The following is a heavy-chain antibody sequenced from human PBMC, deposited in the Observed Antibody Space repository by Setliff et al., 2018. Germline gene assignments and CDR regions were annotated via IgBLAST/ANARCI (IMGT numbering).Heavy chain of an antibody. J-gene: IGHJ4*02. CDR1: AFIFSSYW. D-gene: IGHD3-22*01. Sequence: PGGSLRLSCVASAFIFSSYWMTWVRQAPGKGLEWVSIIYSSGNTAYTDSVKGRFTISRDTSKNTVYLQMNNVTVDDTAVYFCARRGYSHDSSDYNRRKVFDYFDYWGPGALVTVSS. CDR3: ARRGYSHDSSDYNRRKVFDYFDY. CDR2: IYSSGNT. V-gene: IGHV3-53*01.